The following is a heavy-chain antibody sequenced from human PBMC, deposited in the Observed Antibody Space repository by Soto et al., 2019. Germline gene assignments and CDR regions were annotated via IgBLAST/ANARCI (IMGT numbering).Heavy chain of an antibody. CDR2: ISSSGSTI. D-gene: IGHD5-12*01. V-gene: IGHV3-48*03. Sequence: GGSLRLSCAASGFTFSSYEMNWVRQAPGKGLEWVSYISSSGSTIYYADSVKGRFTISRDNAKNSLYLQMNSLRAEDTAVYYCARVDIVATIAYWGQGTLVTVSS. CDR1: GFTFSSYE. CDR3: ARVDIVATIAY. J-gene: IGHJ4*02.